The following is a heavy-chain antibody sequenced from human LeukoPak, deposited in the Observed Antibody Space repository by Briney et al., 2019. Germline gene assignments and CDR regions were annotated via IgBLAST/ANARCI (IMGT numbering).Heavy chain of an antibody. CDR2: INHSGST. J-gene: IGHJ6*02. Sequence: SETLSLTCAVYGGSFSGYYWSWIRQPPGKGLEWIGEINHSGSTNCNPSLKSRVTISVDTSKNQFSLKLSSVTAADTAVYYCARGVYYYGMDVWGQGTTVTVSS. CDR1: GGSFSGYY. V-gene: IGHV4-34*01. CDR3: ARGVYYYGMDV.